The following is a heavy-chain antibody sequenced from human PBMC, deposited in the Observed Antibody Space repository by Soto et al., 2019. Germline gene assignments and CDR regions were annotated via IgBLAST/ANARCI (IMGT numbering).Heavy chain of an antibody. J-gene: IGHJ4*02. CDR3: AHLVVAGNTYYFGS. V-gene: IGHV2-5*02. CDR1: GFSLSTSGVG. CDR2: IYWDDDK. D-gene: IGHD2-15*01. Sequence: QITLKESGPTLVKPTQTLTLTCTFSGFSLSTSGVGVGWIRQPPGKALEWLTFIYWDDDKRNSPFLKSRLTITKDTSKNQMDLTMTNMDPVDTATYYCAHLVVAGNTYYFGSWGQGTLVTVSS.